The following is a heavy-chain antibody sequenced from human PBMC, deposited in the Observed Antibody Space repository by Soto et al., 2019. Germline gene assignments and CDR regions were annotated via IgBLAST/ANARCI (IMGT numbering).Heavy chain of an antibody. V-gene: IGHV3-11*01. CDR1: GFTFSNYY. Sequence: QVQLVESGGGLVKPGGSLRLSCAASGFTFSNYYMAWIRQAPGKGLECLSYISSREVTIYYADSVKGRFTISRDNTKNSLYLQMSSLRDEDTGVYYCARVSASGWHVNGRDYFDSWRQGTLVTVSS. D-gene: IGHD6-19*01. CDR2: ISSREVTI. J-gene: IGHJ4*02. CDR3: ARVSASGWHVNGRDYFDS.